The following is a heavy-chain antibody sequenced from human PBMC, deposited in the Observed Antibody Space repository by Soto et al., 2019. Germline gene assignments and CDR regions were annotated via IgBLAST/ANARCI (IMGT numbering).Heavy chain of an antibody. CDR1: GIPVSSNY. CDR3: ARDGPYYYASRMDV. Sequence: EVQLVESGGGLVQPGGSLRLSCVASGIPVSSNYMTWVRQAPGKGLEWVSVLHSGGDTFYAASVKGRFTISRHDSTNTLFLQMNSLPAEDTAVYYCARDGPYYYASRMDVWGQGTTVTVSS. D-gene: IGHD3-10*01. V-gene: IGHV3-53*04. CDR2: LHSGGDT. J-gene: IGHJ6*02.